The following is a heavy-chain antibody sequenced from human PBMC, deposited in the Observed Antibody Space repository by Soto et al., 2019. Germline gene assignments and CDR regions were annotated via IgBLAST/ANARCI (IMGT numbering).Heavy chain of an antibody. J-gene: IGHJ5*02. CDR2: TRNKVNSYTT. Sequence: EVQLVESGGGLVQPGGSLGLSCVASGFTFSDHYMDWVRQVPGKGLEWVGRTRNKVNSYTTEYAASVKGRFTSSRDDSKNLVYLQMNSLKTEDTAVYYCARVRAGGVGWFDPWGQGTLVTVSS. D-gene: IGHD3-16*01. V-gene: IGHV3-72*01. CDR3: ARVRAGGVGWFDP. CDR1: GFTFSDHY.